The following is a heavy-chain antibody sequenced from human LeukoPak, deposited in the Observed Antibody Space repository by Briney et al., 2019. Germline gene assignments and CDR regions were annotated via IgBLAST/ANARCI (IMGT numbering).Heavy chain of an antibody. CDR3: ARDQGGVVLTSTQPLYYFDS. Sequence: ASVKVSCKASGYTFTSYYMHWVRQAPGQGLEWMRIINPSGGSTRYAQKFQGRVIMTRDISTSTVFMELSSLRSEDTAVYYCARDQGGVVLTSTQPLYYFDSWGQGTLVTVSS. D-gene: IGHD2-21*02. J-gene: IGHJ4*02. V-gene: IGHV1-46*01. CDR1: GYTFTSYY. CDR2: INPSGGST.